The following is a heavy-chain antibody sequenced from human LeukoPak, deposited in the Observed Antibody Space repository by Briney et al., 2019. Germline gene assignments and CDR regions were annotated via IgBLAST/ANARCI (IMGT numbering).Heavy chain of an antibody. V-gene: IGHV1-69*02. CDR2: IIPILGIA. D-gene: IGHD3-9*01. Sequence: WASVKVSCKASGGTFSSYTISWVRQAPGQGLEWMGRIIPILGIANYAQKFQGRVTITADKSTSTAYMELSSLRSEDTAVYYCATSPLYYDILTGKEMDVWGKGTTVTVSS. CDR1: GGTFSSYT. J-gene: IGHJ6*04. CDR3: ATSPLYYDILTGKEMDV.